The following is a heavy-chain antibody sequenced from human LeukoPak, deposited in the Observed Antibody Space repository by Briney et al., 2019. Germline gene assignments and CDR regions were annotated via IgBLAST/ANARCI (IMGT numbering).Heavy chain of an antibody. J-gene: IGHJ4*02. CDR3: ARVKSYGLDY. V-gene: IGHV1-2*06. CDR1: GYTFTGYY. CDR2: INPNSGVT. Sequence: ASVKVSCKASGYTFTGYYMHWVRQAPGQGLEWMGRINPNSGVTNYAQKLQGRVTMTTDTSTSTAYMELRSLRSDDTAVYYCARVKSYGLDYWGQGTLVTVSS. D-gene: IGHD5-18*01.